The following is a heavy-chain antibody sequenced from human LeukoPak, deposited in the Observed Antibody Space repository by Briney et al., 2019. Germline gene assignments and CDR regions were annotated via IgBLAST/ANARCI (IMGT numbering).Heavy chain of an antibody. D-gene: IGHD1-26*01. J-gene: IGHJ4*02. CDR1: GFTFSRYS. V-gene: IGHV3-21*01. CDR2: MSSSSGRI. CDR3: AREFDGSASGAGY. Sequence: GGSLRLSCAASGFTFSRYSMNWVRQAPGKGLEWVSSMSSSSGRIYYGDPVKGRFTFSRANAKRSLYLQMNSLRADDTAVYYCAREFDGSASGAGYWGQGTLVTVSS.